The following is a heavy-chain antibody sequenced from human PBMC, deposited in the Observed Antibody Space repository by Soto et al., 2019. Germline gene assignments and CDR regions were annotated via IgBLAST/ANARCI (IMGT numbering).Heavy chain of an antibody. D-gene: IGHD6-6*01. CDR2: IWYDGSNK. V-gene: IGHV3-33*01. Sequence: GGSLRLSCAASGFTFSSYGMHWVRQAPGKGLEWVAVIWYDGSNKYYADSVKGRFTISRDNSKNTLYLQMNSLRAEDTAVYYCAWSSSDYGMDVWGQGTTVTVSS. J-gene: IGHJ6*02. CDR1: GFTFSSYG. CDR3: AWSSSDYGMDV.